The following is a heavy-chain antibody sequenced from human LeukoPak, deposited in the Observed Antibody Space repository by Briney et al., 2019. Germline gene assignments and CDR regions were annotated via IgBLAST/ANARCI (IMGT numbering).Heavy chain of an antibody. CDR3: ARIGSMYSSSFLDY. J-gene: IGHJ4*02. Sequence: SETLSLTCTVSGGSISSHYWSWIRQPPGKGLEWIGYIYYSGSTNYNPSLKSRVTISVDTSKNQFSLKLSSVTAADTAVYYCARIGSMYSSSFLDYWGQGTLVTVSS. CDR1: GGSISSHY. V-gene: IGHV4-59*11. CDR2: IYYSGST. D-gene: IGHD6-6*01.